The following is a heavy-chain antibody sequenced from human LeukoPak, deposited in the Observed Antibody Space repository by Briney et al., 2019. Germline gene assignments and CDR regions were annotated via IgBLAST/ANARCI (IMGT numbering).Heavy chain of an antibody. CDR2: ISGSGGST. Sequence: GGSLRLSCAASGFTFSSYAMSWVRQAPGKGLEWVSAISGSGGSTYYADSVKGRFTISRDNAKNSLYLQMNSLRAEDTAVYYCARGTSWSYYYDSSGYSGIDYWGQGTLVTVSS. CDR1: GFTFSSYA. V-gene: IGHV3-23*01. D-gene: IGHD3-22*01. J-gene: IGHJ4*02. CDR3: ARGTSWSYYYDSSGYSGIDY.